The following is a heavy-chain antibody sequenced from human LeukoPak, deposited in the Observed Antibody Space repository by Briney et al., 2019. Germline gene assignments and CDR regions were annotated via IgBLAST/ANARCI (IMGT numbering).Heavy chain of an antibody. CDR2: IYSGGST. CDR3: ARARGSSSSIFYYYYYMDV. CDR1: GFTFSSYS. V-gene: IGHV3-66*02. J-gene: IGHJ6*03. D-gene: IGHD6-6*01. Sequence: GGSLRLYCAASGFTFSSYSMNWVRQAPGKGLEWVSVIYSGGSTYYADSVKGRFTISRDNSKNTLYLQMNSLRAEDTAVYYCARARGSSSSIFYYYYYMDVWGKGTTVTVSS.